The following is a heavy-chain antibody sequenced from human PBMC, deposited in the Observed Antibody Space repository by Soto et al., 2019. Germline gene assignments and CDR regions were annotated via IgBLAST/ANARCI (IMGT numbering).Heavy chain of an antibody. CDR2: INHSGST. CDR3: ARSPRNRGDYYYYMDV. Sequence: QVQLQQWGAGLLKPSETLSLTCAVYGGSFSGYYWSWIRQPPGKGLEWIGEINHSGSTNYNPSLKSRVTISVDTSQNQFSLKLSSVTAADTAVYYCARSPRNRGDYYYYMDVWGKGTTVTVSS. V-gene: IGHV4-34*01. J-gene: IGHJ6*03. CDR1: GGSFSGYY.